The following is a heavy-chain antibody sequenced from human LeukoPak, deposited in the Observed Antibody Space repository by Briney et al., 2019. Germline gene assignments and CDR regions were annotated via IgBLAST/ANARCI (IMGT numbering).Heavy chain of an antibody. D-gene: IGHD2-15*01. J-gene: IGHJ4*02. V-gene: IGHV1-8*01. CDR1: GYTFTSYD. CDR3: ASPELYCSGGGCYSGNFDY. Sequence: ASVKVSCKASGYTFTSYDINWVRQATGQGLEWMGWMNPNSGNTGYAQKFQGRVTMTRNTSISTAYMELSSLRSEDTAVYYCASPELYCSGGGCYSGNFDYWGQGTLVTVSS. CDR2: MNPNSGNT.